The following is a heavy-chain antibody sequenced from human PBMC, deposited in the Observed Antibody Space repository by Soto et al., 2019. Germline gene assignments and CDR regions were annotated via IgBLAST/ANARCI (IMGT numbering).Heavy chain of an antibody. CDR3: AHRVLRAVFGLVTTTAIYFDF. D-gene: IGHD3-3*01. J-gene: IGHJ4*02. CDR2: IYWDDDK. V-gene: IGHV2-5*02. CDR1: GFSLTTSGVG. Sequence: QITLNESGPTVVNPTETLTLTCTFSGFSLTTSGVGVGWVRQSPGKAPEWLAFIYWDDDKRYSTSLKSRLTITKDPSKNQVVLTMANVDPADTATYSCAHRVLRAVFGLVTTTAIYFDFWGQGTPVVVSS.